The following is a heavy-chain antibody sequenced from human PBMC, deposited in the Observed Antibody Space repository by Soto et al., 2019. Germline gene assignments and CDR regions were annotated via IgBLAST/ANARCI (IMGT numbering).Heavy chain of an antibody. CDR1: GYTFTSYT. CDR2: INAGNDNT. J-gene: IGHJ4*02. V-gene: IGHV1-3*01. Sequence: ASVKVSCKASGYTFTSYTLHWVRQAPGQRLEWMGWINAGNDNTKYSQKFQGRVTITRDTSASTAYMDLNSLRSEDTAVYYCALGYSSSWYLDYWGQGTLVTVSS. D-gene: IGHD6-13*01. CDR3: ALGYSSSWYLDY.